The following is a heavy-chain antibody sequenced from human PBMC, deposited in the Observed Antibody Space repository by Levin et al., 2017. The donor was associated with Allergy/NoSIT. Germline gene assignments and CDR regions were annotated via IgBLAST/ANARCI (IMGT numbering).Heavy chain of an antibody. CDR3: ATGAGGRGEYYYYGMDV. D-gene: IGHD3-10*01. CDR1: GLTFSNFP. CDR2: ISFDGTDQ. Sequence: AGGSLRLSCAGSGLTFSNFPVHWVRQAPGKGLEWVAVISFDGTDQYYADAVKGRFTVSRDNSKKTVLLQMSILRAEDTAVYFCATGAGGRGEYYYYGMDVWGLGTTVTVSS. J-gene: IGHJ6*02. V-gene: IGHV3-30-3*01.